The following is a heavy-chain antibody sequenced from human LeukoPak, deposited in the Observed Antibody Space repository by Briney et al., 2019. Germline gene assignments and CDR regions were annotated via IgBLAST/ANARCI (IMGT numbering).Heavy chain of an antibody. V-gene: IGHV3-11*01. J-gene: IGHJ4*02. CDR1: GFNFSDHY. CDR3: AGALCGSSGYYDY. CDR2: ISGSGATL. D-gene: IGHD3-22*01. Sequence: GGSLRLSCAASGFNFSDHYMSWVRQTPGRPLEWVSYISGSGATLHHADSVKGRFTISRDNAKNSLSLQMNSLRAENTALYYVAGALCGSSGYYDYGGQGILVTVSS.